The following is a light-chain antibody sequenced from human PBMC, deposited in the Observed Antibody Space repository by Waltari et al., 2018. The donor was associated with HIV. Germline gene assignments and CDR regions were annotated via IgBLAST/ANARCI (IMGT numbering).Light chain of an antibody. CDR2: EVV. CDR3: TSYISSAIPV. V-gene: IGLV2-14*01. J-gene: IGLJ2*01. CDR1: APEHYA. Sequence: QSALTQPASVSGSPVQSISIACTGAAPEHYAVARYQTRPGEAPKVIMFEVVKRPSGLSNRFSGSRSGNTASLTISVLLAEDEADYFCTSYISSAIPVFGGVTKVTVL.